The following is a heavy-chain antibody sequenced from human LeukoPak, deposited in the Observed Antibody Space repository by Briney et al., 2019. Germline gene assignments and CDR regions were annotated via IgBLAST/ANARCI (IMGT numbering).Heavy chain of an antibody. CDR1: GGSTSSYY. CDR2: IYYSGST. CDR3: ARESSGWRAFDI. J-gene: IGHJ3*02. D-gene: IGHD6-19*01. V-gene: IGHV4-59*01. Sequence: SETLSLTCTVSGGSTSSYYWSWIRQPPGKGLEWIGYIYYSGSTNYNPSLKSRVTISVDTSKNQFSLKLSSVTAADTAVYYCARESSGWRAFDIWGQGTMVTVSS.